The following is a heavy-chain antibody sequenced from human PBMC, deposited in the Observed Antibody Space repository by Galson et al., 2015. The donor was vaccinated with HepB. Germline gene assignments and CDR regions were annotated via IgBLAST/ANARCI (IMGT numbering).Heavy chain of an antibody. V-gene: IGHV1-2*02. D-gene: IGHD6-13*01. CDR1: GYKFTSYY. Sequence: SVKVSCKASGYKFTSYYMHWVRQAPGQGPEWMGIINPSGGSTNYAQKFQGRVTMTRDTSISTAYMELSRLRSDDTAVYYCARRPYSSSWYFFDYWGQGTLVTVSS. CDR2: INPSGGST. CDR3: ARRPYSSSWYFFDY. J-gene: IGHJ4*02.